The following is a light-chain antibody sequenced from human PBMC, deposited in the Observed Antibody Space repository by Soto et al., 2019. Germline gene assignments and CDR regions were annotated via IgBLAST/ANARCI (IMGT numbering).Light chain of an antibody. J-gene: IGKJ1*01. CDR3: LQYLRTPWT. CDR2: WSS. V-gene: IGKV4-1*01. Sequence: DIVMTQTPHSLAESLGERATFNCTSSQRLFYSSNNENYLSWYQQKPGQPPEAFIYWSSTRKSGVPDRLRGGGSGTDFNLTIHCLQTEVVAVDYCLQYLRTPWTFDQGTKVEIK. CDR1: QRLFYSSNNENY.